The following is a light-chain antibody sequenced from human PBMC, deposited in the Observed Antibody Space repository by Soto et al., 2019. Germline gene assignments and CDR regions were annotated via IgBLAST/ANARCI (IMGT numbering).Light chain of an antibody. J-gene: IGLJ2*01. V-gene: IGLV2-14*01. CDR1: NGDIGTYKY. Sequence: QSALTQPASVSGSPGQSITISCNGSNGDIGTYKYVSWYQQRPGKAPKLMIYEVINRPSGISNRFSGSKSGNTASLTISDLQPEDDADYYCSSCTRDATLIFGGVTKLTVL. CDR3: SSCTRDATLI. CDR2: EVI.